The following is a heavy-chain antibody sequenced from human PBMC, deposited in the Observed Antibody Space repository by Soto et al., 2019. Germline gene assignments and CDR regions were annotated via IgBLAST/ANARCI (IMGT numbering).Heavy chain of an antibody. Sequence: QVQLVQSGAEVKKPGASVKVSCKASGYTFTSYGISWVRQAPGQGLEWMGWISAYNGNTNYAQKLQGRVTMTTDTSTSTANMELRSLRSDDTAVYYCARDRAVRSAGGYYGMDVWGQGTTVTVSS. CDR1: GYTFTSYG. CDR3: ARDRAVRSAGGYYGMDV. D-gene: IGHD3-3*01. J-gene: IGHJ6*02. V-gene: IGHV1-18*01. CDR2: ISAYNGNT.